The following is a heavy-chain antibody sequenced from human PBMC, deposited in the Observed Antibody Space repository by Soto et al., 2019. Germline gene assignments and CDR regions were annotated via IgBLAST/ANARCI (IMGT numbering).Heavy chain of an antibody. CDR1: GGSMIRYY. V-gene: IGHV4-59*01. CDR2: IYHSAIT. J-gene: IGHJ6*02. Sequence: QVHLQESGPGLVEPAETLSLTCTVSGGSMIRYYWGWIRQSPGKPLEWIGNIYHSAITNDNPSLKGRVTISIETAKIQFSLKLTSVTAADTATYYCARLWDYNKSGYNAPWGYGMDVWCQGTTVTGSS. CDR3: ARLWDYNKSGYNAPWGYGMDV. D-gene: IGHD3-22*01.